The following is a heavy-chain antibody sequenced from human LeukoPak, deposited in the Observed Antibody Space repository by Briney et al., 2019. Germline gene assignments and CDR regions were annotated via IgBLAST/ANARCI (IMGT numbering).Heavy chain of an antibody. CDR1: GFTFSSYG. CDR2: ISYDGSNK. V-gene: IGHV3-30*18. J-gene: IGHJ4*02. D-gene: IGHD1-26*01. CDR3: AKEMATTNS. Sequence: GGSLRLSCAASGFTFSSYGMHWVRQAPGKGLEWVALISYDGSNKYYADSVKGRFTISRDNSKNTLYLQMNSLRAEDTAVYYCAKEMATTNSWGQGTLVTVSS.